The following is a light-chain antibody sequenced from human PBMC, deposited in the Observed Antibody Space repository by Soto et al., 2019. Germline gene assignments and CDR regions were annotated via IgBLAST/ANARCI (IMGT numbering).Light chain of an antibody. Sequence: EIVLTQSPATLSLSPGERATLSCRASQSVRSYLAWYQQKPGQAPRLLIYDASNRATGIPARFSGSGSGTDFTLTISSLEPEDFAVYYCQQRSNWSPVTFGPGTKVDIK. J-gene: IGKJ3*01. V-gene: IGKV3-11*01. CDR1: QSVRSY. CDR3: QQRSNWSPVT. CDR2: DAS.